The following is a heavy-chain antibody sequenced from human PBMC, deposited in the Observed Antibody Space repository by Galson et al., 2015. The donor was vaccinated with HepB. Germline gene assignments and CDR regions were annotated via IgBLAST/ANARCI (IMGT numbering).Heavy chain of an antibody. J-gene: IGHJ5*02. Sequence: SLRLSCAASGFNFTDAWMTWVRQAPGKGLEWVGRIGSKANNYATAYAASVKGRFSISRDDSKNTAFLQMTSLKTEDTAVYYCTRLGDLSGYSSAWGQGTLVTVSS. V-gene: IGHV3-73*01. CDR1: GFNFTDAW. D-gene: IGHD6-25*01. CDR3: TRLGDLSGYSSA. CDR2: IGSKANNYAT.